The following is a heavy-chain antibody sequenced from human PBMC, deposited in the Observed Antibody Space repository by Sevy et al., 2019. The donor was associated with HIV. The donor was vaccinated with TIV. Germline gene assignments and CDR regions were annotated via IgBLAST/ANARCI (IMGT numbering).Heavy chain of an antibody. V-gene: IGHV3-21*01. J-gene: IGHJ5*02. CDR3: ARDRSPYGWFDP. CDR1: GFTFSSYS. Sequence: GGSLRLSCAASGFTFSSYSMNWVRQAPGKGLEWVSSISSSSSYIYYADSVKGRFTISRDNAKNSLYLQMNSLRAEDTAMYYCARDRSPYGWFDPWGQGTLVTVSS. D-gene: IGHD4-17*01. CDR2: ISSSSSYI.